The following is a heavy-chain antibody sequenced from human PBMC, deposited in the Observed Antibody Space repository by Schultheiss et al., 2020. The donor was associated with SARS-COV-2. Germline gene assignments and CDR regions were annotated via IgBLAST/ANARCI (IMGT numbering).Heavy chain of an antibody. CDR2: IYYSGST. Sequence: SETLSLTCTVSGGSISSSSYYWGWIRQPPGKGMEWIASIYYSGSTYYNPSLKSRVTISVDTSKNQFSLKLSSVTAADTAVYYCARGEFGVVTKNWFDPWGQGTLVTVSS. CDR1: GGSISSSSYY. D-gene: IGHD3-3*01. V-gene: IGHV4-39*07. J-gene: IGHJ5*02. CDR3: ARGEFGVVTKNWFDP.